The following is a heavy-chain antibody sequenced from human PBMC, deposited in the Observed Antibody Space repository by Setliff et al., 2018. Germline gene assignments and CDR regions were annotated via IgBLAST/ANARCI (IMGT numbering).Heavy chain of an antibody. Sequence: GASLKISCKGSGYSFTSYWIGWVRQMPGKGLGWMGIIYPGDSDTRYSPSFQGQVTISADKSISTAYLQWSSLKASDTAMYYCARSRSNFWSGYFNWFDPWGQGTLVTVSS. V-gene: IGHV5-51*01. D-gene: IGHD3-3*01. CDR3: ARSRSNFWSGYFNWFDP. J-gene: IGHJ5*02. CDR2: IYPGDSDT. CDR1: GYSFTSYW.